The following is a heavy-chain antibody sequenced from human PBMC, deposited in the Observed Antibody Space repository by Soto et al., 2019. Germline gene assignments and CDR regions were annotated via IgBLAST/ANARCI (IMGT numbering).Heavy chain of an antibody. J-gene: IGHJ3*02. CDR3: AKDKKDYYDSSGYYHDAFDI. CDR1: GFTFSSYG. Sequence: GGSLRLSCAASGFTFSSYGMHWVRQAPGKGLEWVAVISYDGSNKYYADSVKGRFTISRDNSKNTLYLQMNSLRAEDTAVYYCAKDKKDYYDSSGYYHDAFDIWGQGTMVTVSS. D-gene: IGHD3-22*01. CDR2: ISYDGSNK. V-gene: IGHV3-30*18.